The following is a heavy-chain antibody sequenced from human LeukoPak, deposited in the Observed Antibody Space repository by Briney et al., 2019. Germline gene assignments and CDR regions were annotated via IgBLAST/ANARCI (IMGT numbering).Heavy chain of an antibody. CDR1: GFTFNNAW. CDR2: IYSKTDGGTT. CDR3: TTYSSGSFGY. Sequence: GGSLRLSCAVSGFTFNNAWTSWVRQAPGEGLEWVGRIYSKTDGGTTDYAAPVKGRFTISGDDSKTTLYLQMNSLKTEDTAVYYCTTYSSGSFGYWGQGTLVTVSS. V-gene: IGHV3-15*01. D-gene: IGHD3-22*01. J-gene: IGHJ4*02.